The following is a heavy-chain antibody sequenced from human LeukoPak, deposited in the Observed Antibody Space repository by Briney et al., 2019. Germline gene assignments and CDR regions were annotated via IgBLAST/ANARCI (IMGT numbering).Heavy chain of an antibody. CDR3: ARDKSYCSSTSCYTLYFDY. J-gene: IGHJ4*02. Sequence: GGSLRLSCAASGFTFSSYAMHWVRQAPGKGLEWVAVISYDGSNKYYADSVKGRFTISRDNSKNTLYLQMNSLRAEDTAVYYCARDKSYCSSTSCYTLYFDYWGQGTLVTVSS. CDR2: ISYDGSNK. V-gene: IGHV3-30-3*01. D-gene: IGHD2-2*02. CDR1: GFTFSSYA.